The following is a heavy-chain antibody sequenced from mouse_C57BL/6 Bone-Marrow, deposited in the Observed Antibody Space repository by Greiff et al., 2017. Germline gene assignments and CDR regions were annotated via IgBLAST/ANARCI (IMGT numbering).Heavy chain of an antibody. CDR1: GFTFSDYG. D-gene: IGHD1-1*01. CDR3: ARPHYGSKGYFDV. Sequence: EVQVVESGGGLVKPGGSLKLSCAASGFTFSDYGMHWVRQAPEKGLEWVAYISSGSSTIYYADTVKGRFTISRDNAKNTLFLQMTSLRSEDTAMYYCARPHYGSKGYFDVWGTGTTVTVSS. J-gene: IGHJ1*03. V-gene: IGHV5-17*01. CDR2: ISSGSSTI.